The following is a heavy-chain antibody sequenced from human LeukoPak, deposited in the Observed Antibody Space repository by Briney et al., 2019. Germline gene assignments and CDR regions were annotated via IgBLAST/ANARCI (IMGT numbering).Heavy chain of an antibody. CDR3: ARRWSFDH. D-gene: IGHD6-13*01. J-gene: IGHJ4*02. CDR1: GFTFDDYA. V-gene: IGHV3-9*01. Sequence: GGSLRLSCAASGFTFDDYAMHWVRQAPGKGLEWVSGISWNSGSIGYADSVKGRLTISRDNAKNSLYLQMNSLRVEDTAVYYCARRWSFDHWGQGTLVTVSS. CDR2: ISWNSGSI.